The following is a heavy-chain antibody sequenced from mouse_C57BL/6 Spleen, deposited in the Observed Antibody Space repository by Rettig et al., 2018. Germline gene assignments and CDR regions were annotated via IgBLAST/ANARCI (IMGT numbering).Heavy chain of an antibody. Sequence: SGYTFTDYYMNWVKQSHGKSLEWIGVINPYNGGTSYNQKFKGKATLTVDKSSSTAYMELNSLTSEDSAVYYCARRDYLYAMDYWGQGTSVTVSS. CDR3: ARRDYLYAMDY. V-gene: IGHV1-19*01. CDR2: INPYNGGT. CDR1: GYTFTDYY. J-gene: IGHJ4*01. D-gene: IGHD2-4*01.